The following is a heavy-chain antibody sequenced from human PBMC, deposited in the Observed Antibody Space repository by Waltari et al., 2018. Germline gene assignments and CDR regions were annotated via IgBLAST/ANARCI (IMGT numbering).Heavy chain of an antibody. D-gene: IGHD3-16*02. CDR2: INHSGST. Sequence: QVQLQQWGAGLLKPSETLSLTCAVYGGSFSGYYWSWIRKPPGQGLEWIGEINHSGSTNYNPSLKSRVTISVDTSKNQCSLKLSSVTAADTAVYYCARSLLMITFGGVIAPFDYWGQGTLVTVSS. J-gene: IGHJ4*02. V-gene: IGHV4-34*01. CDR1: GGSFSGYY. CDR3: ARSLLMITFGGVIAPFDY.